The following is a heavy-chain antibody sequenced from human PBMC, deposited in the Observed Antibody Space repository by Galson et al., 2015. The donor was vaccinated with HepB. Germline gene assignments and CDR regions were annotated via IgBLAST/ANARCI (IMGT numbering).Heavy chain of an antibody. D-gene: IGHD2-15*01. CDR1: GYTFTSYD. V-gene: IGHV1-8*01. J-gene: IGHJ5*02. Sequence: VKVSCKASGYTFTSYDINWVRQATGQGLEWMGWMNPNSGNTGYAQKFQGRVTMTRNTSISTAYMELSSLRSEDTAVYYCARGLYCSGGSCYSGGRDNWFDPWGQGTLVTVSS. CDR3: ARGLYCSGGSCYSGGRDNWFDP. CDR2: MNPNSGNT.